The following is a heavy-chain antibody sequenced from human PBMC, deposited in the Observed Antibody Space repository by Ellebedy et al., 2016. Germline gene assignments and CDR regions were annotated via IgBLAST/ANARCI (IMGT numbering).Heavy chain of an antibody. V-gene: IGHV4-39*07. Sequence: SETLSLTCTVSCGSISSSSYYWGWIRQPPGKGLEWIGSLYYSGSTYYNPSLKSRVTISVDTSKNQFSLKLTSVTAADTAVYYCASLGMSHYGGNPGRFSYYYYGMDVWGQGTTVTVSS. CDR2: LYYSGST. CDR1: CGSISSSSYY. J-gene: IGHJ6*02. CDR3: ASLGMSHYGGNPGRFSYYYYGMDV. D-gene: IGHD4-23*01.